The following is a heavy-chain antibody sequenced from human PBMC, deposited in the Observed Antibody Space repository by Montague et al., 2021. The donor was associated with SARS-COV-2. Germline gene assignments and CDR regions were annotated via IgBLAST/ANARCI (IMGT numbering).Heavy chain of an antibody. CDR3: ASQVSYFWSGIGC. CDR2: IYYSGST. J-gene: IGHJ4*02. D-gene: IGHD3-3*01. V-gene: IGHV4-59*12. CDR1: GGSISSYY. Sequence: SETLSLTCTVSGGSISSYYWSWIRQPPGKGLEWIGYIYYSGSTNYNPSLKSRVTISVDTSKNQFSLKLSSVTAADTAVYYCASQVSYFWSGIGCWGQGTLVTVSS.